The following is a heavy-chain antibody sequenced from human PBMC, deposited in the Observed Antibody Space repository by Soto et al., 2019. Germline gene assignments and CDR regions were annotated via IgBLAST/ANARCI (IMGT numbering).Heavy chain of an antibody. V-gene: IGHV4-34*01. CDR1: GGSFSGYY. CDR2: INHSGST. J-gene: IGHJ6*03. CDR3: ARRTGVATFIGYYYYMDV. D-gene: IGHD5-12*01. Sequence: PSETLSLTCAVYGGSFSGYYWSWIRQPPGKGLEWIGEINHSGSTNYNPSLKSRVTISVDTSKNQFSLKLSSVTAADTAVYYCARRTGVATFIGYYYYMDVWGKGNTVTVSS.